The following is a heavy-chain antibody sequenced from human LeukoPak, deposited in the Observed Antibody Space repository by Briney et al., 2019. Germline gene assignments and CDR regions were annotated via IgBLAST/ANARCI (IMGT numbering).Heavy chain of an antibody. D-gene: IGHD3-16*02. V-gene: IGHV4-30-4*01. CDR2: IYYSGST. CDR1: GGSISSGDYY. J-gene: IGHJ4*02. Sequence: SETLSLTCTVSGGSISSGDYYWSWIRQPPGKGLEWIGYIYYSGSTYYNPSLKSRVTISVDTSKNQFSLKLSSVTAADTAVYYCARDLDTFGGVIVWGQGTLVTVSS. CDR3: ARDLDTFGGVIV.